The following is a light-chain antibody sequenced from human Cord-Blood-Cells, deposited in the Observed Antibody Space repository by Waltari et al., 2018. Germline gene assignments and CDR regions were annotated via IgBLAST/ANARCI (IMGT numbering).Light chain of an antibody. CDR3: SSYAGSNNYVV. CDR1: SSDVGGYNY. V-gene: IGLV2-8*01. J-gene: IGLJ2*01. Sequence: QSALTQPPSASGSPGQSVTISCTGTSSDVGGYNYVSWYQQHPGKAPKLMIYEVSKRPSGVPARFSGSKSGNTGFLTGSGVQAEDEADYYCSSYAGSNNYVVFGGGTKLTVL. CDR2: EVS.